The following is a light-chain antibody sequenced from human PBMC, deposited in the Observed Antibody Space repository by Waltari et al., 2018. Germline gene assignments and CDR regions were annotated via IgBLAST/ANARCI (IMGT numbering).Light chain of an antibody. CDR2: WAS. Sequence: ELTQSPDSLPVTLGERATINCKSSQSVLYRSNYKNYLAWFQQKPGQPPKLLIRWASTRESGVPDRFSGSGSDTDFTLTISSLQAEDVAVYYCQQYLTLPYIFGQGTKLEIK. CDR1: QSVLYRSNYKNY. CDR3: QQYLTLPYI. J-gene: IGKJ2*01. V-gene: IGKV4-1*01.